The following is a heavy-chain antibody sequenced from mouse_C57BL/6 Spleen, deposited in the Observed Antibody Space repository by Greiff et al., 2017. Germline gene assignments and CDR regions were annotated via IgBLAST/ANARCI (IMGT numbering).Heavy chain of an antibody. CDR1: GFTFSDYG. Sequence: EVQLVESGGGLVKPGGSLKLSCAASGFTFSDYGMHWVRQAPEKGLEWVAYISSGSSTIYYADTVKGRFTISRDNAKNTLFLQMTSLRSEDTAMYYCARIYYGYDVAYWGQGTLVTVSA. D-gene: IGHD2-2*01. V-gene: IGHV5-17*01. J-gene: IGHJ3*01. CDR3: ARIYYGYDVAY. CDR2: ISSGSSTI.